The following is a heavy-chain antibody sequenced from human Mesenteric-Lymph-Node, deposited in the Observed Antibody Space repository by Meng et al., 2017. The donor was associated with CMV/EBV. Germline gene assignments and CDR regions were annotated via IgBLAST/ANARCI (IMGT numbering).Heavy chain of an antibody. D-gene: IGHD5-12*01. CDR1: GFTFSSYA. Sequence: GESLKISCAASGFTFSSYAMHWVRQAPGKGLEWVAVISYDGSNKYYADSVKGRFTISRDNAKNSLYLQLDSLRAEDTALYYCAKDTSALIVATPRDSWGQGTLVTVSS. CDR3: AKDTSALIVATPRDS. V-gene: IGHV3-30*04. CDR2: ISYDGSNK. J-gene: IGHJ4*02.